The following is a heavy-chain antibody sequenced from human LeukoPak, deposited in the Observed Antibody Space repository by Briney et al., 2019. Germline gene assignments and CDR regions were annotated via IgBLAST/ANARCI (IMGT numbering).Heavy chain of an antibody. Sequence: GGSLRLSCAASGFTFSSYSMNWVRQAPGKGLEWVSGISWNSGSIGYADSVKGRFTISRDNAKNSLYLQMNSLRAEDTALYYCAKDPSLAPRYYLDYWGQGTLVTVSS. CDR3: AKDPSLAPRYYLDY. V-gene: IGHV3-9*01. CDR1: GFTFSSYS. J-gene: IGHJ4*02. CDR2: ISWNSGSI.